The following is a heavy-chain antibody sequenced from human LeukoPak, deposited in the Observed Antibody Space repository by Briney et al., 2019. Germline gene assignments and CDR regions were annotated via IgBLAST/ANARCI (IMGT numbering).Heavy chain of an antibody. J-gene: IGHJ4*02. CDR1: GFTFSSYS. Sequence: GGSLRLSCAASGFTFSSYSMNWVRQAPGKGLEWVSYISSSSSTIYYADSVKGRFTISRDNAKNSLYLQMNSLRAEDTAVYYCARDLGREGFDYWGQGTLVTVSS. CDR3: ARDLGREGFDY. CDR2: ISSSSSTI. V-gene: IGHV3-48*01. D-gene: IGHD3-10*01.